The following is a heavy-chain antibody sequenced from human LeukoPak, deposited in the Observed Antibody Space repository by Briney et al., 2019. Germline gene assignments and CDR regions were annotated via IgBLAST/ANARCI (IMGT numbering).Heavy chain of an antibody. Sequence: SETLSLTCAVSGGSISSGGYSWSWIRQPPGKGLEWIGYIYHSGSTYHNPSLKSRVTISVDRSKNQFSLKLSSVTAADTAVYYCARVCYGDYGGWLDPWGQGTLVTVSS. V-gene: IGHV4-30-2*01. CDR2: IYHSGST. D-gene: IGHD4-17*01. CDR1: GGSISSGGYS. J-gene: IGHJ5*02. CDR3: ARVCYGDYGGWLDP.